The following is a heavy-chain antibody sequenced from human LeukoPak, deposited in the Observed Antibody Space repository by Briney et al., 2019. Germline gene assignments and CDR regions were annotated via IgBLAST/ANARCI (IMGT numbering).Heavy chain of an antibody. CDR1: GLTFSSYA. CDR3: ANQMTTVTTIDY. Sequence: GGSLRLSCAASGLTFSSYAMSWVRQAPGKGLEWVSAISGSGGSTYYADSVKGRFTISRDNSKNTLYLQMNSLRAEDTAVYYCANQMTTVTTIDYWGQGTLVTVSS. J-gene: IGHJ4*02. CDR2: ISGSGGST. V-gene: IGHV3-23*01. D-gene: IGHD4-17*01.